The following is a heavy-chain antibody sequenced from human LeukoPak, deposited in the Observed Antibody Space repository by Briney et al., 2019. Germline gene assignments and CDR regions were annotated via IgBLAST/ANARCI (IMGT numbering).Heavy chain of an antibody. V-gene: IGHV4-59*08. D-gene: IGHD6-6*01. CDR2: IYYSGST. CDR3: ARLGAVYSSSSPYYYYYMVV. Sequence: SETLSLTCTVSGGSIGRYYWSWIRQPPGKGLEWIGYIYYSGSTNYNPSLKSRVTISVDTSKNQFSLKLSSVTAADTAVYYCARLGAVYSSSSPYYYYYMVVWGKGTTVTVSS. CDR1: GGSIGRYY. J-gene: IGHJ6*03.